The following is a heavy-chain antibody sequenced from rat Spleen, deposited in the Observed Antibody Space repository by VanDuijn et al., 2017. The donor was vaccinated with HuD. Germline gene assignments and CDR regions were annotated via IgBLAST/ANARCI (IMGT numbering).Heavy chain of an antibody. V-gene: IGHV5-20*01. J-gene: IGHJ2*01. CDR1: GFIFSDHY. D-gene: IGHD1-12*02. CDR3: TTDTFYDGTYYPGGFDY. CDR2: INYDGRTT. Sequence: EVQLVESAGGLVRPGRSLKLSCVASGFIFSDHYVAWVRQAPTKGLEWVASINYDGRTTFYRDSVRDRFTISRDNAKSTLYLQLDSLRSEDTATYYCTTDTFYDGTYYPGGFDYWGQGVMVTVSS.